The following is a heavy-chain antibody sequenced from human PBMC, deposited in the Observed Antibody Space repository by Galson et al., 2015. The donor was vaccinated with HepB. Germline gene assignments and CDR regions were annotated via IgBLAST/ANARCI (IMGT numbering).Heavy chain of an antibody. CDR3: ARDGRLLWFGELKYNWFDP. CDR2: ISYDGSNK. J-gene: IGHJ5*02. Sequence: SLRLSCAASGFTFSSYAMHWVRQAPGKGLVWVAVISYDGSNKYYADSVKGRFTISRNNSKNTLYLQMNSLRAEDTAVYYCARDGRLLWFGELKYNWFDPWGQGTLVTVSS. D-gene: IGHD3-10*01. V-gene: IGHV3-30-3*01. CDR1: GFTFSSYA.